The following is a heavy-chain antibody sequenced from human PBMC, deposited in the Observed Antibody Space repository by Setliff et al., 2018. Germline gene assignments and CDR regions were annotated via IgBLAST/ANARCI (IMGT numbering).Heavy chain of an antibody. Sequence: GGSLRLSCAASGFTFSSSAMAWVRQAPGKGLEWVSAINSDGSTTNYADSVKGRFTISRDNAKNTLYLQMNSLRAEDTAVYYCVRGYCSSSSCYGTMGYWGQGTLVTSPQ. V-gene: IGHV3-74*01. CDR3: VRGYCSSSSCYGTMGY. CDR2: INSDGSTT. CDR1: GFTFSSSA. D-gene: IGHD2-2*01. J-gene: IGHJ4*02.